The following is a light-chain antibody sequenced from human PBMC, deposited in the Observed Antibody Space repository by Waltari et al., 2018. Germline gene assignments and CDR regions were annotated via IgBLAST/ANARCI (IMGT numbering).Light chain of an antibody. CDR1: HSISSW. Sequence: DIQMTQYPSTLSASVGARVTITCRASHSISSWLAWYQQKPGQAPNLLIFKASSLEKGVPSRFSGSGSGTEFTLTINSLQPDDFATYYCQQYKSPPWTFGQGTKVDI. CDR3: QQYKSPPWT. J-gene: IGKJ1*01. V-gene: IGKV1-5*03. CDR2: KAS.